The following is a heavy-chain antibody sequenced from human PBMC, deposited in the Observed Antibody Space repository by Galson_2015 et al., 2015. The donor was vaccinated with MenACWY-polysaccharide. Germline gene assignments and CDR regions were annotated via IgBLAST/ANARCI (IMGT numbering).Heavy chain of an antibody. CDR3: ASSKAGTHYFDY. Sequence: SVKVSGKASGYTFPSCDINWVRQAPGQGLEWVGGMNPNSGHTGYAQKFQGRVTMTRNTAINTAYMELSRLTSEDTAVYYCASSKAGTHYFDYWGQGTLVPVSS. V-gene: IGHV1-8*01. J-gene: IGHJ4*02. CDR2: MNPNSGHT. D-gene: IGHD6-19*01. CDR1: GYTFPSCD.